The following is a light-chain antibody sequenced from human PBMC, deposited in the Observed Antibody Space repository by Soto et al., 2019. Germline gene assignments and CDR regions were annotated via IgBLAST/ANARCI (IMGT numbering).Light chain of an antibody. V-gene: IGKV3-20*01. Sequence: EIVLTQSPGTLSLSPGERATLSCRALRSLSSSYVVWYQQKPGQAPRLLIYATSRRATGIPDRFSGSGSATEYTLTISRLEPEDFVVYYCQQQGTFGQGTKLEIK. CDR2: ATS. J-gene: IGKJ2*01. CDR3: QQQGT. CDR1: RSLSSSY.